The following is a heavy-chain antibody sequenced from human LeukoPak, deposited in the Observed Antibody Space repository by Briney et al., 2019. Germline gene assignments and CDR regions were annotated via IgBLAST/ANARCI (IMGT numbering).Heavy chain of an antibody. J-gene: IGHJ4*02. D-gene: IGHD1-1*01. Sequence: PSETLSLTGSVSGDSISRYYWNWIRQPAGKGLEWIGRVFASGTTNYNPSLTSRVSISADKSKNQVSLRLSSVTAADTAIYYCARGWKQLAYWGQGALVTVSS. CDR2: VFASGTT. V-gene: IGHV4-4*07. CDR1: GDSISRYY. CDR3: ARGWKQLAY.